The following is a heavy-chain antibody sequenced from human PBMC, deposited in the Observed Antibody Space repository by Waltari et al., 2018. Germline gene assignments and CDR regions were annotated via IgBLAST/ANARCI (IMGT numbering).Heavy chain of an antibody. J-gene: IGHJ6*04. Sequence: EVQLVEPGGGLVQPGGSLRPPCEAAGAIFSPTWLHWVRQAPGKGRGGGSRIDNGDCRATGNAVSVKCRLTSSRDSGKSTLYRQMNRQRAEDTGVYYCARDHYSSKAVWGTGTTVTVSA. D-gene: IGHD2-15*01. V-gene: IGHV3-74*01. CDR3: ARDHYSSKAV. CDR1: GAIFSPTW. CDR2: IDNGDCRAT.